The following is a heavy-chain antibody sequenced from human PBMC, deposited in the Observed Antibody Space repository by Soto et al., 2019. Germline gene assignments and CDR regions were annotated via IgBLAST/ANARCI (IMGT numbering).Heavy chain of an antibody. D-gene: IGHD6-19*01. Sequence: GGSLRLSCAAYEFTFSSYSLNWVRQAPGKGLEWVSSISSSSSYIYYADSVKGRFTISRDNAKNSLYLQMNSLRAEDTAVYYCATQDSSGWRPYAFDIWGQGTIVTVSS. V-gene: IGHV3-21*01. CDR2: ISSSSSYI. CDR1: EFTFSSYS. CDR3: ATQDSSGWRPYAFDI. J-gene: IGHJ3*02.